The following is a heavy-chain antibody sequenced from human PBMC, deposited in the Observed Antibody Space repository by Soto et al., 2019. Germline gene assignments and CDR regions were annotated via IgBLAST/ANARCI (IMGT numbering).Heavy chain of an antibody. Sequence: EVQLLESGGGLVQPGGSLRLSCAASGFTFSTSVMSWVRQAPGKGLEWVSTISESGGRTYYADSVKGRFTISRDNSKNPLYLQMNSLRVEDTAVFYCAKRDPPSSTWGPFDYWGQGSLVTVSS. CDR3: AKRDPPSSTWGPFDY. CDR1: GFTFSTSV. D-gene: IGHD6-13*01. CDR2: ISESGGRT. J-gene: IGHJ4*02. V-gene: IGHV3-23*01.